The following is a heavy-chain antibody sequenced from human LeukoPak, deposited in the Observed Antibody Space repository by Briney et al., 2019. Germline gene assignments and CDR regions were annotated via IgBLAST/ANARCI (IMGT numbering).Heavy chain of an antibody. CDR3: ARVGDIVVVPAVPNWFDP. V-gene: IGHV4-34*01. D-gene: IGHD2-2*01. J-gene: IGHJ5*02. Sequence: PSETLSLTCAVYGGSFSGYYWSWIRQPPGKGLEWIGEINHSGSTNYNPSLKSRVTISVDTSKNQFSLKLSSVTAADTAVYYCARVGDIVVVPAVPNWFDPWGQGTLVTVSS. CDR1: GGSFSGYY. CDR2: INHSGST.